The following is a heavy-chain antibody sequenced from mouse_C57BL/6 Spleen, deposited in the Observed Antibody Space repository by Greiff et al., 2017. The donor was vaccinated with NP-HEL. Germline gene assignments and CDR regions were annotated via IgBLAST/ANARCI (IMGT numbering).Heavy chain of an antibody. D-gene: IGHD1-1*01. CDR3: AWITTVVATDYFDY. Sequence: VQLQQSGAELVKPGASVKLSCKASGYTFTSYWMHWVKQRPGRGLEWIGRIDPNSGGTKYNEKFKSKATLTVDKPSSTAYMQLSSLTSEDVAVDYCAWITTVVATDYFDYWGQGTTLTVSS. V-gene: IGHV1-72*01. CDR1: GYTFTSYW. J-gene: IGHJ2*01. CDR2: IDPNSGGT.